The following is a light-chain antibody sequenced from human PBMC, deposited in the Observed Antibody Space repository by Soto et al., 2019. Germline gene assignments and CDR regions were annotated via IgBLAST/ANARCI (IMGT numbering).Light chain of an antibody. J-gene: IGKJ1*01. CDR3: QQYNNWLWT. CDR2: GVS. CDR1: QSVSSN. Sequence: EIVMTQSPATLSVSPGERTTLSCRASQSVSSNLAWYQQKPGQAPRRLIYGVSTRATGIPAWFSGSGSGTEFTLTISSLQSEDFAVYYCQQYNNWLWTFGQGTKVVIK. V-gene: IGKV3-15*01.